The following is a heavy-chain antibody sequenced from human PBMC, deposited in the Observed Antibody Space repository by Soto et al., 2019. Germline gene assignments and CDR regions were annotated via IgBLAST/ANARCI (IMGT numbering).Heavy chain of an antibody. CDR1: GFTFSSYG. CDR2: ISYDGSNK. CDR3: AKMAPNYDWIDY. J-gene: IGHJ4*02. D-gene: IGHD5-12*01. V-gene: IGHV3-30*18. Sequence: GGSLRLSCAASGFTFSSYGMHWVRQAPGKGLEWVAVISYDGSNKYYADSVKGRFTISRDNSKNTLYLQMNSLRAEDTAVYYCAKMAPNYDWIDYWGQGTLVTVSS.